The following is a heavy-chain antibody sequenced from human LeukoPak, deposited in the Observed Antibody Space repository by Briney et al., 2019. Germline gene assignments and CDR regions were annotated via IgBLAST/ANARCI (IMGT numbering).Heavy chain of an antibody. D-gene: IGHD1-1*01. J-gene: IGHJ4*02. CDR3: ARDLELERNRWNYFES. Sequence: SETLSLTCTVSGGSVSSSYWNWIRQPPGKGLEWIGSMHYSGDSKYNPSLRSRVSLSIDTSKQQFSLRLSSVTAADTAVYYCARDLELERNRWNYFESWGQGALVTVSS. CDR1: GGSVSSSY. CDR2: MHYSGDS. V-gene: IGHV4-59*02.